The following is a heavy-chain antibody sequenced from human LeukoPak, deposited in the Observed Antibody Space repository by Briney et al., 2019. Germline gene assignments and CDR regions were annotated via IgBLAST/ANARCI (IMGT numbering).Heavy chain of an antibody. V-gene: IGHV3-74*01. Sequence: PGGSLRLSCAASGFTFSSYWMHWVRQAPGKGLVWVSRINSDGSTTYYADSVKGRFTISRDNSKNTLYLQMNSLRAEDTAIYYCARDERLLSFLKWGQGTLVTVSS. J-gene: IGHJ4*02. CDR1: GFTFSSYW. D-gene: IGHD3-3*01. CDR2: INSDGSTT. CDR3: ARDERLLSFLK.